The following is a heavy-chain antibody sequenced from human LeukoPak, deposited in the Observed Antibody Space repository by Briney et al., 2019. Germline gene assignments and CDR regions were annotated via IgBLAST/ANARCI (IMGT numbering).Heavy chain of an antibody. Sequence: ASVKVSCKASGYTFTSYGISWVRQAPGQGLEWMGWISAYNGNTSYAQKLQGRVTMTTDTSTSTAYMELRSLRSDDTAVYYCARDLYSSGWYGDLISDYWGQGTLVTVSS. CDR3: ARDLYSSGWYGDLISDY. D-gene: IGHD6-19*01. CDR2: ISAYNGNT. CDR1: GYTFTSYG. J-gene: IGHJ4*02. V-gene: IGHV1-18*04.